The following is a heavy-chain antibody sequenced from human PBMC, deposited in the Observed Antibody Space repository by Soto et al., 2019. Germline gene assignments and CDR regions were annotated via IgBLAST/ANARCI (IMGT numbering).Heavy chain of an antibody. CDR3: ARDSWDSGSYFLDY. D-gene: IGHD1-26*01. CDR1: GGTFSSYT. Sequence: QVQLVQSGAEVKKPGSSVKVSCKASGGTFSSYTIGWVRQAPGQGLEWMGRIIPILGIANYAQKFQGRVTITADKSTSTAYMELSSLRSEDTAVYYCARDSWDSGSYFLDYWGQGTLVTVSS. V-gene: IGHV1-69*08. CDR2: IIPILGIA. J-gene: IGHJ4*02.